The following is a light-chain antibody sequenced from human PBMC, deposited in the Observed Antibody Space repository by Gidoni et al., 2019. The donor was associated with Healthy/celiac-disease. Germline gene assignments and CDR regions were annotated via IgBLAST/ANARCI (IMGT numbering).Light chain of an antibody. V-gene: IGKV1-8*01. CDR1: QGISSY. CDR3: QQYYSYPRT. CDR2: ASS. Sequence: AIRMTQSPSSFSASTGDRVTIPGRASQGISSYLAWYQQKPGKAPKLLIYASSTLQSGVPSRFGGSGSGTDFTLTISCLQSEDFATYYCQQYYSYPRTFGQGTKVEIK. J-gene: IGKJ1*01.